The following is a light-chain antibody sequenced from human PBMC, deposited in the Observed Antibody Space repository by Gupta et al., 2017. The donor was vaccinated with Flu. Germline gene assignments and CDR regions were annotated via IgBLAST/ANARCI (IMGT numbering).Light chain of an antibody. CDR2: AAS. V-gene: IGKV1-8*01. J-gene: IGKJ4*01. Sequence: AIRITQSPSSFSASTGDRVTITCRASQGISNYLAWYQQKPGKAPRLLIYAASTLPSGVPSSFSGSGSGTDFTLTINSLQSEEFATYYCQHQDSSPITFGRGTKVDIK. CDR1: QGISNY. CDR3: QHQDSSPIT.